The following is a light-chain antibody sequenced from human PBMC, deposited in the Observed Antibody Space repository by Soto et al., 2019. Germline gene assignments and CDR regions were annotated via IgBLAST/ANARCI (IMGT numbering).Light chain of an antibody. CDR3: QQHGSSPPT. CDR2: GAS. CDR1: QSVSSSY. Sequence: EIVLTQSPGTLSLSPGERATLSCRASQSVSSSYLAWYQQKPGQAPRLLFYGASRRSTGIPDRFSGSGSGTDFTLTNSRLEPEDFAVYYCQQHGSSPPTFGQGTKVEIK. V-gene: IGKV3-20*01. J-gene: IGKJ1*01.